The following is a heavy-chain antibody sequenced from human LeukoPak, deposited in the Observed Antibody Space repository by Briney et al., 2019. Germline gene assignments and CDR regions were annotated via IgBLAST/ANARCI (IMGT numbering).Heavy chain of an antibody. V-gene: IGHV3-23*01. CDR3: AKDQGSGSGYYSWGYFDY. CDR1: GFIFSNYA. D-gene: IGHD3-10*01. Sequence: GGSLRLSCAASGFIFSNYAMSWVRQAPGKGLEWVSGISGSGGSTVYADSVKGRFTISRDNSKNIMYLQMNSLRAEDTAVYYCAKDQGSGSGYYSWGYFDYWGQGTFVTVSS. J-gene: IGHJ4*02. CDR2: ISGSGGST.